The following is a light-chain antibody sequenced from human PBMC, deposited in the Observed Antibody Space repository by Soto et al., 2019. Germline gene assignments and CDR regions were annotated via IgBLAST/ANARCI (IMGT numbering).Light chain of an antibody. Sequence: IRRTQSASSLSREVGGRVTISCQASQNINNYLNWYQQKPGRAPKLLIYDASNLEAGVPSRFRGSGSGTDFTFTISRLQPEDIATYYCQQYENLPTFGQGTRLAIK. J-gene: IGKJ5*01. CDR3: QQYENLPT. CDR2: DAS. V-gene: IGKV1-33*01. CDR1: QNINNY.